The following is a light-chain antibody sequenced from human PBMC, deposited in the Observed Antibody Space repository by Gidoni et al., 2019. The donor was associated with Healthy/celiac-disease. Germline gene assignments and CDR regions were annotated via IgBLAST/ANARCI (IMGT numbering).Light chain of an antibody. Sequence: QPVLPQSSSASASLGSSVKLTCTLSSGHSSYIIAWHQQQPGKAPRYLMKLEGSGSYNKGSGVPDRFSGSSSGADRYLTISNLQSEDEADYYCETWDSNSLVFGGGTKLTVL. CDR1: SGHSSYI. J-gene: IGLJ3*02. V-gene: IGLV4-60*03. CDR3: ETWDSNSLV. CDR2: LEGSGSY.